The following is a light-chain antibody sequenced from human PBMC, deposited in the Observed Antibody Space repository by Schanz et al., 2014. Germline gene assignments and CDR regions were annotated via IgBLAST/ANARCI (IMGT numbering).Light chain of an antibody. Sequence: QSALTQPPSASGSPGQSITISCTATTNYGGSYNLVSWYQQHPGEAPKLMIYDVSNRPSGVSNRFSGSKSGNTASLTVSGLQAEDEGDYYCCSYAGSINLGVFGGGTKLTVL. CDR2: DVS. J-gene: IGLJ2*01. CDR1: TNYGGSYNL. CDR3: CSYAGSINLGV. V-gene: IGLV2-23*02.